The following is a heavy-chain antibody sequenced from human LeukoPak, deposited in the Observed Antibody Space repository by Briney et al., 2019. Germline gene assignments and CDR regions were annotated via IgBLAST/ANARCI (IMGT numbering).Heavy chain of an antibody. Sequence: PSETLSLTCAVSGYSISSGYYWGWVRQPPGKGLEWIGSMYYSGSIYYNPSLKSRVTISVDTSKNQFSLKLSSVTAADTAVYYCARRAHDSSGYYCNYWGQGTLVTVSS. J-gene: IGHJ4*02. CDR2: MYYSGSI. V-gene: IGHV4-38-2*01. D-gene: IGHD3-22*01. CDR1: GYSISSGYY. CDR3: ARRAHDSSGYYCNY.